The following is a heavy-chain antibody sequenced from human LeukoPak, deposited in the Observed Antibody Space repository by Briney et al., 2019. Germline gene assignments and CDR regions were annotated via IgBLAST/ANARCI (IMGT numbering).Heavy chain of an antibody. J-gene: IGHJ2*01. CDR3: ARVYGDYEAHWYFDL. Sequence: GGSLRLSCAASGFTFSSYEMNWVRRAPGKGLEWVSYISSSCSTIYYADSVKGRFTISRDNAKNSLYLQMNSLRAEDTAVYYCARVYGDYEAHWYFDLWGRGTLVTVSS. D-gene: IGHD4-17*01. V-gene: IGHV3-48*03. CDR1: GFTFSSYE. CDR2: ISSSCSTI.